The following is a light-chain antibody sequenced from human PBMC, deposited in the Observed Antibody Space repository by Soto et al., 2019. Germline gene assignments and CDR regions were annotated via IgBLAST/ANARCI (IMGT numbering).Light chain of an antibody. CDR1: QSINDN. Sequence: EMVMTQYPATPSLSPGDRATLSCRASQSINDNLAWYQQKPGQAPRLFMFRVSSRATGVPPRFSGNGSGTEFTLTISSLQSEDFAVYYCQQRSNWRTFGQGTRLEIK. CDR3: QQRSNWRT. V-gene: IGKV3-15*01. CDR2: RVS. J-gene: IGKJ5*01.